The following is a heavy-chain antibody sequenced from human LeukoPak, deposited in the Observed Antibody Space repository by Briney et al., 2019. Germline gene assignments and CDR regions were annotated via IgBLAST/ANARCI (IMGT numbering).Heavy chain of an antibody. V-gene: IGHV3-30*02. CDR3: AKDHRAHWGRRGVDY. Sequence: GGSLRLFCAASGFTFSTYDMHGVRQAPGKALEWVAYLWYDGSNKYYADSVKGRFTISRDNSKNTLYLQMNSLRAEDTAVYYCAKDHRAHWGRRGVDYWGQGTLVTVSS. CDR2: LWYDGSNK. CDR1: GFTFSTYD. D-gene: IGHD7-27*01. J-gene: IGHJ4*02.